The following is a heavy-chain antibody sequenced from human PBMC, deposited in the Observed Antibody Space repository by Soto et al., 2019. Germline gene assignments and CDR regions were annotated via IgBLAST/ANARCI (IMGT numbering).Heavy chain of an antibody. CDR1: GYTFTGYY. Sequence: GASVKVSCKASGYTFTGYYMRWVRQATGQGLEWMGWINPNSGGTNYAQKFQGWVTMTTDTSISTDYMELSRLRSDDTAVYYCARPASRNSGSKSCAFDIWGQGTRVAVSS. CDR2: INPNSGGT. CDR3: ARPASRNSGSKSCAFDI. D-gene: IGHD1-26*01. J-gene: IGHJ3*02. V-gene: IGHV1-2*04.